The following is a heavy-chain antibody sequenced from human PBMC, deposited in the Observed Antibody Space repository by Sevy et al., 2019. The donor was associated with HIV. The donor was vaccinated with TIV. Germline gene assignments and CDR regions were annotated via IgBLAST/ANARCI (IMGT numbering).Heavy chain of an antibody. V-gene: IGHV3-7*01. CDR3: ARAQQVTMLVVIGGLYFDF. CDR1: GFTFSSYW. D-gene: IGHD3-22*01. Sequence: WGSLGLSCAASGFTFSSYWMTWVRQAPGKGLEWVANIKQDMSEKYYADSVKGRFTISRDNARNSLYLQMESLRAEDTAVYYCARAQQVTMLVVIGGLYFDFWGQGTLVTVSS. J-gene: IGHJ4*02. CDR2: IKQDMSEK.